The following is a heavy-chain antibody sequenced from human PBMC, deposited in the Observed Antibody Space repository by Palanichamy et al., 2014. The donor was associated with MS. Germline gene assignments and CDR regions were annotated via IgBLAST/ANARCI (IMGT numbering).Heavy chain of an antibody. J-gene: IGHJ4*02. D-gene: IGHD3-22*01. V-gene: IGHV3-21*02. CDR1: GFIFSNYD. CDR2: ISTSGAYM. CDR3: AKVIHKRNYYDSSAYIDY. Sequence: EVQLVEVWGRAWSSLGGPVRLSCITSGFIFSNYDMNWVRQTPGKGLEWISNISTSGAYMYYADSVKGRFTISRDNAKSSLYLQMNSLRVEDTAVYYCAKVIHKRNYYDSSAYIDYWGQGTLVTVSS.